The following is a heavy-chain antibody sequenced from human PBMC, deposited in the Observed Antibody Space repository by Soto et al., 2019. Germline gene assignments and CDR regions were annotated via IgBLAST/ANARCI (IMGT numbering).Heavy chain of an antibody. CDR3: ARDGYDMLTGYRY. CDR2: IIPILGIA. D-gene: IGHD3-9*01. J-gene: IGHJ4*02. V-gene: IGHV1-69*08. CDR1: GGTFSSYT. Sequence: QVQLVQSGAEVKTPGSSVKVSCKASGGTFSSYTISWVRQAPGQGLEWMGRIIPILGIANYAQKFQGRVTITADKSTSTAYRELSSLRSEDTAVYYCARDGYDMLTGYRYWGQGTLVTVSS.